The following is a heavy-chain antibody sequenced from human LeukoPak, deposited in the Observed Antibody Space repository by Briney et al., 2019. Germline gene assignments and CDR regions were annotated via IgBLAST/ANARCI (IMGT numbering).Heavy chain of an antibody. J-gene: IGHJ4*02. Sequence: SETLSLTCTVSGGSISTSNYYWGWIRQPPGKGLEWIGTIYYSGSTYYNPSLKTRVTISVDTSKKQFSLKLSSVTAADTAVYYCARHLFGSGYYPDYWGQGTLVTVSS. CDR1: GGSISTSNYY. CDR2: IYYSGST. CDR3: ARHLFGSGYYPDY. D-gene: IGHD3-22*01. V-gene: IGHV4-39*01.